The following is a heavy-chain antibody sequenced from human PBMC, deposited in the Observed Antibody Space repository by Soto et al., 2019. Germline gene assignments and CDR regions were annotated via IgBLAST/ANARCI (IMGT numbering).Heavy chain of an antibody. Sequence: SETLSLTCTVSGGSVSSGNYYWSWIRQPPGKGLEWIGYIYYSGSTNYNPSLKSRVTISVDTSKNQFSLKLSSVTAADTAVYYCARYRWNDGQKHYYYYYGMDVWGQGTTVTVSS. CDR2: IYYSGST. D-gene: IGHD1-1*01. CDR1: GGSVSSGNYY. V-gene: IGHV4-61*01. J-gene: IGHJ6*02. CDR3: ARYRWNDGQKHYYYYYGMDV.